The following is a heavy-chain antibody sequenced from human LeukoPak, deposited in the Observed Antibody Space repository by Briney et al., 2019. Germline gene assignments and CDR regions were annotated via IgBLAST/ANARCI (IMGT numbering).Heavy chain of an antibody. V-gene: IGHV4-38-2*02. Sequence: SETLSLTCTVSGYSISSGHYWGWIRQPPGKELEWIGSMYHSGSTYYNPPLKSRVTISEDTSKNQFSLKLRSVTAADTAVYYCARDPGWHYGSGSGEYYFDYWGQGTLVTVSS. CDR3: ARDPGWHYGSGSGEYYFDY. D-gene: IGHD3-10*01. J-gene: IGHJ4*02. CDR2: MYHSGST. CDR1: GYSISSGHY.